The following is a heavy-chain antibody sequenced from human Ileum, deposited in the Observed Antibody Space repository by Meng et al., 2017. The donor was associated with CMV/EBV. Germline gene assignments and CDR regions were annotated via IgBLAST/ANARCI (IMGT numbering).Heavy chain of an antibody. CDR1: GGSISNYY. Sequence: HVQRQGSGPRLVKSSETLSPTCYGSGGSISNYYWSWIRQPAGKGLEWIAHIYTSGTTNYNPSLKSRVTMSVDTSRNQFSLKLTSVTAADTAVYYCARNYGSGNRNFFHYWGQGTLVTVSS. CDR3: ARNYGSGNRNFFHY. V-gene: IGHV4-4*07. J-gene: IGHJ4*02. D-gene: IGHD3-10*01. CDR2: IYTSGTT.